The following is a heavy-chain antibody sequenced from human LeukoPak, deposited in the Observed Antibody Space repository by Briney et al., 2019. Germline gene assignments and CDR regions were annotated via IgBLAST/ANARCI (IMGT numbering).Heavy chain of an antibody. D-gene: IGHD4-17*01. J-gene: IGHJ4*02. CDR1: GFTFSNYE. Sequence: GGSLRLSCAASGFTFSNYEMNWVRQAPGKGLEWVSYISSSGSSINYADSVKGRFTISRDNSKNTLYLQMNSLRAEDTAVYYCVATVTILDYWGQGTLVTVSS. V-gene: IGHV3-48*03. CDR3: VATVTILDY. CDR2: ISSSGSSI.